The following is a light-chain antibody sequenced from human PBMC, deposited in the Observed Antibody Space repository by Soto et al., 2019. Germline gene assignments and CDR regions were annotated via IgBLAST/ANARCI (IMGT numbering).Light chain of an antibody. CDR3: SSYTSSTTDV. V-gene: IGLV2-14*03. Sequence: QSVLTQPASVSGSPGQSITISCTGTSSDVGGYNYVSWYQQHPGKAPKLMIYDVNDRPSGVSHRFSGSKSGNTASLSISGLQAEDEADYYCSSYTSSTTDVLGTGTKSPS. CDR1: SSDVGGYNY. J-gene: IGLJ1*01. CDR2: DVN.